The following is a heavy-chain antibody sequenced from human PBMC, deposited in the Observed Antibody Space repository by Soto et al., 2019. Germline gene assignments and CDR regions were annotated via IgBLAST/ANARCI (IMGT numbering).Heavy chain of an antibody. J-gene: IGHJ2*01. CDR3: ARDLYSSSTSRSKDHWYFDL. CDR2: ISSSSSYI. CDR1: GFTFSSYS. Sequence: PGGSLRLSCAASGFTFSSYSMNWVRQAPGKGLEWVSSISSSSSYIYYADSVKGRFTISRDNAKNSLYLQMNSLRAEDTAVYYCARDLYSSSTSRSKDHWYFDLWGRGTLVNVSS. D-gene: IGHD2-2*01. V-gene: IGHV3-21*01.